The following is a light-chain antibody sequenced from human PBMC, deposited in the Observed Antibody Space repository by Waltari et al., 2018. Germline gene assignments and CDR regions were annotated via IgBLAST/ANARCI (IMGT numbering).Light chain of an antibody. CDR1: QSISRY. CDR2: GAS. J-gene: IGKJ1*01. V-gene: IGKV3-20*01. CDR3: QHHFRLPAT. Sequence: IMLTQSPGPLSLSPGERATLSCRASQSISRYLAWYQQNPGQAPRLLIYGASTRATGIPDRFSGSGSGTDFSLTISGLEPEDSAVYYCQHHFRLPATFGQGTKVEIK.